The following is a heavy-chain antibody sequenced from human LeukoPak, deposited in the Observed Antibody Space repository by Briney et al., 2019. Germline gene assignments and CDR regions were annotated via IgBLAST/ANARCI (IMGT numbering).Heavy chain of an antibody. D-gene: IGHD3-10*01. CDR3: ARAPDRSGSYYGGLDI. V-gene: IGHV3-53*01. Sequence: PGGSLRLSCAASGFTVSSSYMNWVRQAPGKGLEWVSVIYSGGSTYYADSVKGRFTISRGNSKNTLYLQMNSLRAEDTAVYYCARAPDRSGSYYGGLDIWGQGTMVTVSS. J-gene: IGHJ3*02. CDR2: IYSGGST. CDR1: GFTVSSSY.